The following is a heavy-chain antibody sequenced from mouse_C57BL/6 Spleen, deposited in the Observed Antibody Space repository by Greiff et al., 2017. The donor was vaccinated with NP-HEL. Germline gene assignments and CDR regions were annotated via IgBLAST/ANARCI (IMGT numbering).Heavy chain of an antibody. V-gene: IGHV14-1*01. CDR1: GFNIKDYY. J-gene: IGHJ2*01. D-gene: IGHD4-1*01. Sequence: VHVKQSGAELVRPGASVKLSCTASGFNIKDYYMHWVKQRPEQGLEWIGRIDPEDGDTEYAPKFQGKATMTADTSSNTAYLQLSSLTSEDTAVYYCTRPNWAFDYWGQGTTLTVSS. CDR3: TRPNWAFDY. CDR2: IDPEDGDT.